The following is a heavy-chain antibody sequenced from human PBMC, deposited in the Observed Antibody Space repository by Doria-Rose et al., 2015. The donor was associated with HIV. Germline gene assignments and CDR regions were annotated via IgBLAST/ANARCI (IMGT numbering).Heavy chain of an antibody. V-gene: IGHV2-26*01. D-gene: IGHD6-13*01. CDR3: ARIKSSRWYHKYYFDF. CDR2: IFSDDER. J-gene: IGHJ4*02. Sequence: QVTLKESGPVLVKPTETLTLTCTVSGVSLSNPGLAVRWIRQTPRPALEWLANIFSDDERSYKTSLKSRLTISSGTSKSQVALTMTDMDPVDTATYYCARIKSSRWYHKYYFDFWGQGTLVIVSA. CDR1: GVSLSNPGLA.